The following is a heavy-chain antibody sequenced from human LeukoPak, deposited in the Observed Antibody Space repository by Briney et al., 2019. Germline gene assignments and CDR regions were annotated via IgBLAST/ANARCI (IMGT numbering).Heavy chain of an antibody. CDR2: MNPNSGNT. J-gene: IGHJ4*02. V-gene: IGHV1-8*01. D-gene: IGHD3-3*01. CDR3: AKDANVLRFLEWLNYFDY. CDR1: GYTLTSYD. Sequence: ASVKVSCKASGYTLTSYDINWVRQATGQGLEWMGWMNPNSGNTGYAQKFQGRVTMTRNTSISTAYMELSSLRSEDTAVYYCAKDANVLRFLEWLNYFDYWGQGTLVTVSS.